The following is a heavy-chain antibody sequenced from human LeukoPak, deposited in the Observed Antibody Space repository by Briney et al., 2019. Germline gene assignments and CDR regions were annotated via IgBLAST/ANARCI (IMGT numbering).Heavy chain of an antibody. CDR1: GGSISSYY. Sequence: SESLSLTCTVSGGSISSYYWSWIRQPPGKGLEWIGYIYYSGSTNYNPSLKSRVTISVDTSKNQFSLRLRSVTAADTAVYYCARVTGYMIEDYFDYWGQGTLVTVSS. V-gene: IGHV4-59*01. J-gene: IGHJ4*02. D-gene: IGHD3-22*01. CDR3: ARVTGYMIEDYFDY. CDR2: IYYSGST.